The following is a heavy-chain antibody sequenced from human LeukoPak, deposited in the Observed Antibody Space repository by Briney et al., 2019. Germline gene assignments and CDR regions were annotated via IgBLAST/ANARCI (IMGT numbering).Heavy chain of an antibody. J-gene: IGHJ3*01. CDR1: GFTFSNYG. V-gene: IGHV3-33*01. CDR2: IWYDGSNE. Sequence: PGGSLRLSRAASGFTFSNYGMHWVRQAPGKGLEWVADIWYDGSNEYYADSVKGRFTISRDNSKNMLYLQMTSLRAEDTAVYYCAAAFGVWGQGTMVTVSS. CDR3: AAAFGV.